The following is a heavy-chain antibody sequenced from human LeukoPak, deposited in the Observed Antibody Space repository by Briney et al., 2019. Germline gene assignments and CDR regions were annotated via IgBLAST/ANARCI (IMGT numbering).Heavy chain of an antibody. CDR2: FDPEDGET. J-gene: IGHJ5*02. V-gene: IGHV1-24*01. CDR1: GYTLTELS. CDR3: ATHFWSGYYRSDWFDP. Sequence: ASVKASCKVSGYTLTELSMHWVRQAPGKGLEWMGGFDPEDGETIYAQKFQGRVTMTEDTSTDTAYMELSSLRSEDTAVYYCATHFWSGYYRSDWFDPWGQGTLVTVSS. D-gene: IGHD3-3*02.